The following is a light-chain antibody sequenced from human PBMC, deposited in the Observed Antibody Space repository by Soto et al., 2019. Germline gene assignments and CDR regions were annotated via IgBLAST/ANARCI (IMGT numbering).Light chain of an antibody. Sequence: DIQLTQSPSFLSASVGDRVTITCRASQGISSYLAWYQQKPGKAPKLLIYAASTLQSGVPSRFSGSGSGTEFTLTISSLQPEDFATYYCQQLNSYSLMYTFGQGTKLEIK. V-gene: IGKV1-9*01. CDR2: AAS. CDR3: QQLNSYSLMYT. J-gene: IGKJ2*01. CDR1: QGISSY.